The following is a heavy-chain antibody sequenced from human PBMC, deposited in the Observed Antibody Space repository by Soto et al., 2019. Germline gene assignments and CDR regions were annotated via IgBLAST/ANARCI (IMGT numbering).Heavy chain of an antibody. CDR3: ARSYCSSTSCYFRY. CDR2: IYYSGST. CDR1: GGSISSYY. V-gene: IGHV4-59*01. D-gene: IGHD2-2*01. J-gene: IGHJ4*02. Sequence: QVQLQESGPGLVKPSETLSLTCTVSGGSISSYYWSWIRQPPGKGLEWIGYIYYSGSTNYNPSLKSRVTISVDTSKNQFSLKLSSVTAADTAVYYCARSYCSSTSCYFRYWGQGTLVTVSS.